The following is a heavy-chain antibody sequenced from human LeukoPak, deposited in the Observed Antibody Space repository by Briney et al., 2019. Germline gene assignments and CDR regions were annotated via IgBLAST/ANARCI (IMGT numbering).Heavy chain of an antibody. Sequence: ASETLSLTCTVSGGSISSSTYYWGWVRQPPGKGLKWIGSMYYSGSTYYNPSLKSRVTISVDTSKNQFSLKLSSVTAADTAVYYCARVVPAARGVSDIWGQGTMVTVSS. J-gene: IGHJ3*02. CDR3: ARVVPAARGVSDI. CDR2: MYYSGST. D-gene: IGHD2-2*01. V-gene: IGHV4-39*01. CDR1: GGSISSSTYY.